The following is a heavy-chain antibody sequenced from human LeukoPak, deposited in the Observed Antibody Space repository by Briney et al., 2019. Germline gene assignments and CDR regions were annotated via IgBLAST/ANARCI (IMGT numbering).Heavy chain of an antibody. CDR2: ISGSGGST. J-gene: IGHJ4*02. CDR3: AKMSNDYGDYGGDY. CDR1: GFTFSSYA. Sequence: GGSLRLSCAASGFTFSSYAMSWVRQAPGKGLEWVSAISGSGGSTYYADSVKGRFTISSDNSKNTLYLQMNSLRAEDTAVYYCAKMSNDYGDYGGDYWGQGTLVTVFS. D-gene: IGHD4-17*01. V-gene: IGHV3-23*01.